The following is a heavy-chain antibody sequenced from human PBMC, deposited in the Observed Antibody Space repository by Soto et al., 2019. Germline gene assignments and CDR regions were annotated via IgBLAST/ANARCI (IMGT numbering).Heavy chain of an antibody. CDR2: IYYSGST. CDR1: GGSISSSSYY. J-gene: IGHJ5*02. Sequence: PSETLSLTCTVSGGSISSSSYYWGWIRQPPGKGLEWIGSIYYSGSTYYNPSLKSRVTISVDTSKNQFSLKLSSVTAADTAVYYCAREGDQYVSDWFDHWGQGTLVTVSS. CDR3: AREGDQYVSDWFDH. V-gene: IGHV4-39*02. D-gene: IGHD3-16*01.